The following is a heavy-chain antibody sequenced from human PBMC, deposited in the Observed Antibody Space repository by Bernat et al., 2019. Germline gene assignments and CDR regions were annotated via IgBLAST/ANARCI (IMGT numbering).Heavy chain of an antibody. CDR1: GYSFTSYW. J-gene: IGHJ4*02. V-gene: IGHV5-51*01. D-gene: IGHD6-13*01. CDR2: IYPGDSDT. Sequence: EVQLVQSGAEVKKPGESLKISCKGSGYSFTSYWIGWVRQMPGKGLEWMGIIYPGDSDTRYRPSFPGTVTISTDRPLTTAYLQQSSLEASYTAMYYCARPSPSGIAAAFDYWGQRTLVTVSS. CDR3: ARPSPSGIAAAFDY.